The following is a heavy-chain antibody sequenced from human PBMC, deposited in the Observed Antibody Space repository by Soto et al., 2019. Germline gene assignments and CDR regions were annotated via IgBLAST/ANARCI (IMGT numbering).Heavy chain of an antibody. CDR1: GGSISSGGYY. CDR3: ARDLYIPPDYGDYPSPYYYYYGMDV. Sequence: KTSETLSLTCTVSGGSISSGGYYWSWIRQHPGKGLEWIGYIYYSGSTYYNPSLKSRVTISVDTSKNQFSLKLSSVTAADTAVYYCARDLYIPPDYGDYPSPYYYYYGMDVWGQGTTVTVSS. J-gene: IGHJ6*02. V-gene: IGHV4-31*03. CDR2: IYYSGST. D-gene: IGHD4-17*01.